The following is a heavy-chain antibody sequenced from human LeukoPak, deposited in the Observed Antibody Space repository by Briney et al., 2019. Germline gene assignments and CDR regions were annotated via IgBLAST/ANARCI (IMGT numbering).Heavy chain of an antibody. D-gene: IGHD5-24*01. CDR2: IYYSGST. J-gene: IGHJ4*02. CDR1: GGSISSYY. V-gene: IGHV4-59*08. CDR3: ARHARMAPIDY. Sequence: SETLSLTCTVSGGSISSYYWSWIRQPPGKGLEWIGYIYYSGSTNYSPSLKSRVTISVDTSKNQFSLKLSSVTAADTAVYYCARHARMAPIDYWGQGTLVTVSS.